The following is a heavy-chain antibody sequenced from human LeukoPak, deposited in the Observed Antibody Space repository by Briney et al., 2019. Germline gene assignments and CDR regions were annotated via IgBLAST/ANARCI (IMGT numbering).Heavy chain of an antibody. CDR2: IYYSGST. J-gene: IGHJ6*02. V-gene: IGHV4-30-4*01. D-gene: IGHD1-14*01. CDR3: ARDSLTTVYYYGMGV. CDR1: GGSISSGDYY. Sequence: SETLSLTCTVSGGSISSGDYYWSWIRQPPGKGLEWIGYIYYSGSTYYNPSLKSRVTISVDTSKNQFSLKLSSVTAADTAVYYCARDSLTTVYYYGMGVWGQGTTVTVSS.